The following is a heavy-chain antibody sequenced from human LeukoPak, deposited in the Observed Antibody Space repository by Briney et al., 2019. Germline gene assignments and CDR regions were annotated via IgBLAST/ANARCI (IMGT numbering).Heavy chain of an antibody. CDR2: IYPADSDI. CDR1: GYSITNYW. J-gene: IGHJ5*02. CDR3: ARREYCSGGSCYTWFDP. D-gene: IGHD2-15*01. V-gene: IGHV5-51*01. Sequence: GESLKISCKGSGYSITNYWIGWVRQMPGKGLEWMGIIYPADSDIRYSPSFQGQVTISADKSISTAYLQWSSLKASDTAMYYCARREYCSGGSCYTWFDPWGQRTLVTVSS.